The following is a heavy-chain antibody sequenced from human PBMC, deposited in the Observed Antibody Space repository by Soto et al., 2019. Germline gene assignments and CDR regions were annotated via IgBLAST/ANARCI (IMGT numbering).Heavy chain of an antibody. Sequence: LSLTCAASGFTFSNAWMNWVRQAPGKGLEWVGRIKSKTDGGTTDYAAPVKGRFTISRDDSKNTLYLQMNSLKTEDTAVYYCTTATKDCTNGVCYTPGDYYYYYGMDVWGQGTTVTVSS. CDR2: IKSKTDGGTT. V-gene: IGHV3-15*07. CDR3: TTATKDCTNGVCYTPGDYYYYYGMDV. J-gene: IGHJ6*02. CDR1: GFTFSNAW. D-gene: IGHD2-8*01.